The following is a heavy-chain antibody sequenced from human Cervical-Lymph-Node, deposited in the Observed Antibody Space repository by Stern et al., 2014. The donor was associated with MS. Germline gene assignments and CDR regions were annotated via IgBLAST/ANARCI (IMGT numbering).Heavy chain of an antibody. D-gene: IGHD3-10*01. CDR1: GFTFDEYY. CDR2: ISSAGSTI. V-gene: IGHV3-11*01. J-gene: IGHJ6*02. CDR3: ARRGSRYFYSGMDV. Sequence: VQLVESGGGLVKPGGSLRLSCAASGFTFDEYYMNWVRQAPGKGLEWVSYISSAGSTIDYADSVKGRFTISRDNAKNLLYLQMDSLRAEDTAVYYCARRGSRYFYSGMDVWGQGTTVTVSS.